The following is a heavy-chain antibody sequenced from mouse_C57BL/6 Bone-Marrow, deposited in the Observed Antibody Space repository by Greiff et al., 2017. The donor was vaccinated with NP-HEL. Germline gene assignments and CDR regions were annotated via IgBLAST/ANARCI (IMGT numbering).Heavy chain of an antibody. CDR3: ARDFSLTY. V-gene: IGHV1-52*01. CDR2: IDPSDSET. Sequence: VQLQQPGAELVRPGSSVKLSCKASGYTFTSYWMHWVKQRPIQGLEWIGNIDPSDSETHYNQKFKDKATLTVDKSSSTAYMHLSSLTSEDSAVYYCARDFSLTYWGQGTTLTVSS. J-gene: IGHJ2*01. CDR1: GYTFTSYW.